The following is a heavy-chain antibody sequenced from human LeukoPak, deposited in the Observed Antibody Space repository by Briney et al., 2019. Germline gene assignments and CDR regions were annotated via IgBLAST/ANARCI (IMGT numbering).Heavy chain of an antibody. CDR2: IYYSGST. J-gene: IGHJ4*02. V-gene: IGHV4-59*01. CDR1: GGSISSYY. D-gene: IGHD2-15*01. CDR3: AGVGRFCSGGNCYKGGFDF. Sequence: SETLSLTCTVSGGSISSYYWSWIRQPPGKGLEWIGYIYYSGSTNYNPSLKSRVTISVDTSKNQFSLKLSSVSAADTAVYYCAGVGRFCSGGNCYKGGFDFWGQGTLVTVSS.